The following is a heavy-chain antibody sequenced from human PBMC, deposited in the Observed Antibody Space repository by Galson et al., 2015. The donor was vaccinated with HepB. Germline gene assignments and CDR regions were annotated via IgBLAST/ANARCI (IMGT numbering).Heavy chain of an antibody. J-gene: IGHJ4*02. CDR3: AKDREAGIGYY. V-gene: IGHV3-30*18. Sequence: SLRLSCAASGFTFSSYGMHWVRQAPGKGLEWVAVISYDGSNKYYADSVKGRFTISRDNSKNTLYLQMNSLRAEDTAVYYCAKDREAGIGYYWGQGTLVTVSS. CDR1: GFTFSSYG. D-gene: IGHD6-13*01. CDR2: ISYDGSNK.